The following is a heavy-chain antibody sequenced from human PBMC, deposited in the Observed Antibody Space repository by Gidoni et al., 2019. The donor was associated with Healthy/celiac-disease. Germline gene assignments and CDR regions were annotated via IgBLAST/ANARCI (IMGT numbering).Heavy chain of an antibody. CDR2: ISGSGGST. CDR1: GFPFSSYA. CDR3: AKDRAGRQWLYL. Sequence: EVQLLESGGGLVQPGGSLRLSCAASGFPFSSYAMSWVRQAPGKGLEWVSAISGSGGSTYYADSVKGRFTISRDNSKNTLYLQMNSLRAEDTAVYYCAKDRAGRQWLYLWGQGTLVTVSS. V-gene: IGHV3-23*01. D-gene: IGHD6-19*01. J-gene: IGHJ4*02.